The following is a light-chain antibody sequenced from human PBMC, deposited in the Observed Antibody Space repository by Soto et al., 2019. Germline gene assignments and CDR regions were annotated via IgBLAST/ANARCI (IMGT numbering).Light chain of an antibody. CDR1: QGISGW. Sequence: DIQMTQSPSSVSASVGDRVSITCRASQGISGWLAWYQQKPRKAPKLLIFAASILQSGVPSRFRGSGSGTDFTLTISSLQHEDFATYYCQQANSFPVTFGRGTKVDIK. J-gene: IGKJ3*01. CDR2: AAS. CDR3: QQANSFPVT. V-gene: IGKV1-12*01.